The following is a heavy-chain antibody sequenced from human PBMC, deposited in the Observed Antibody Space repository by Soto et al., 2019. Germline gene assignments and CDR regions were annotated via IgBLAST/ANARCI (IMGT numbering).Heavy chain of an antibody. CDR3: ASGGILTGYKNWFDP. J-gene: IGHJ5*02. D-gene: IGHD3-9*01. Sequence: PSETLSLTCAVYGESFSGYYWSWIRQPPGKGLEWIGEINHSGSTNYNPSLKSRVTISVDTSKNQFPLKLSSVTAADTAVYYCASGGILTGYKNWFDPWGQGTLVTVSS. CDR1: GESFSGYY. CDR2: INHSGST. V-gene: IGHV4-34*01.